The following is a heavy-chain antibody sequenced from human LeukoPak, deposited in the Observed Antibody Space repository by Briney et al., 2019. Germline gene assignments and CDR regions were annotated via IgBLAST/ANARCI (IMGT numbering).Heavy chain of an antibody. CDR1: GGSISTKNW. D-gene: IGHD1-20*01. V-gene: IGHV4-4*02. Sequence: PSETLSLTCAVSGGSISTKNWWTWVRQPPGKGLEWIGEIFHSGNTNYNPSLTSRVTISVDKSKNQFSLKLNSVTAADTAVYYCARLPAARLISGAFDIWGQGTMVTVSS. J-gene: IGHJ3*02. CDR3: ARLPAARLISGAFDI. CDR2: IFHSGNT.